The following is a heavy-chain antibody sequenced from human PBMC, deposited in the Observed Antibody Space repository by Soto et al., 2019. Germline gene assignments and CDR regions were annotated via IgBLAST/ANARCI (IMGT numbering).Heavy chain of an antibody. Sequence: DVQLLESGGDLIQPGGSLRLSCAASGFTFSSYTMRWVRQAPGKGLEWVSTISGSGGDTYYADSVKGRFTISRDNSKNTLYLQMNSLLAEDTAIYYCVKKMSTRPPGAFDFWGQGTMVTVSS. J-gene: IGHJ3*01. D-gene: IGHD1-1*01. V-gene: IGHV3-23*01. CDR1: GFTFSSYT. CDR3: VKKMSTRPPGAFDF. CDR2: ISGSGGDT.